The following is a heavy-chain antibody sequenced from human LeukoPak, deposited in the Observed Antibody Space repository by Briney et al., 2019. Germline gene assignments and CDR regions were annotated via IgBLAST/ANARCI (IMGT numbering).Heavy chain of an antibody. J-gene: IGHJ6*02. CDR2: ISAYSGNT. V-gene: IGHV1-18*01. CDR3: ARDGIKPHYYYYGMDV. CDR1: GYTFTSYG. Sequence: GASVKVSCKASGYTFTSYGISWVRQAPGQGLEWMGWISAYSGNTNYAQKLQGRVTMTTDTSTSTAYMELRSLRSDDTAVYYCARDGIKPHYYYYGMDVWGQGTTVTVSS. D-gene: IGHD1-26*01.